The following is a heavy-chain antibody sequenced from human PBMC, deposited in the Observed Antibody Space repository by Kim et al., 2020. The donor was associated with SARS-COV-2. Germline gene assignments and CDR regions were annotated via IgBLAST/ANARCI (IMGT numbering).Heavy chain of an antibody. Sequence: SETLSLTCTVSGGSVSSGSYYWSWIRQPPGKGLEWIGYIYYSGSTNYNPSLKSRVTISVDTSKNQFSLKLSSVTAVDTAVYYCAREQAPLTMIVVATSYFDYWGQGTLVTVSS. CDR3: AREQAPLTMIVVATSYFDY. CDR1: GGSVSSGSYY. J-gene: IGHJ4*02. D-gene: IGHD3-22*01. V-gene: IGHV4-61*01. CDR2: IYYSGST.